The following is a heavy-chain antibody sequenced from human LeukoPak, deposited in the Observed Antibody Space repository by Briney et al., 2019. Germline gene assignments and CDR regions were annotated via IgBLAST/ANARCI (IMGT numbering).Heavy chain of an antibody. CDR1: GFTFSSYG. CDR3: ARGATPCSDGSCWVYYFDY. Sequence: PGGSLRLSCAASGFTFSSYGMHWVRQAPGKGLEWVAVIWYDGSNKYHADSVKGRSTISRDNSKNTLYLQMNSLRAEDTAVYYCARGATPCSDGSCWVYYFDYWGQGTLVTVSS. CDR2: IWYDGSNK. V-gene: IGHV3-33*01. J-gene: IGHJ4*02. D-gene: IGHD2-15*01.